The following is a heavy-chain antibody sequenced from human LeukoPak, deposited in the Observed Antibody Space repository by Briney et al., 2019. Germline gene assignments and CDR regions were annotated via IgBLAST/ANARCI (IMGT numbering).Heavy chain of an antibody. J-gene: IGHJ4*02. V-gene: IGHV3-23*01. D-gene: IGHD2-15*01. CDR1: GFTFSSYG. CDR3: AKDGKVVAAYFDY. Sequence: GGSLRLSCAASGFTFSSYGMSWVRQAPGKGLEWVSAISGSGGSTYYADSVKGRFTISRDNSKNTLYVQMNSLRGEDTAVYYCAKDGKVVAAYFDYWGQGTLVTVSS. CDR2: ISGSGGST.